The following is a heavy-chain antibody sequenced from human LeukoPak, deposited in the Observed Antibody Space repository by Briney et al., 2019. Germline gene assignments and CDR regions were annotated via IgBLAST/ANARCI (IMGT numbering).Heavy chain of an antibody. CDR3: ARETISGYSGGWYSGYYYYYMDV. J-gene: IGHJ6*03. CDR1: GFTFSSYS. V-gene: IGHV3-21*01. D-gene: IGHD6-19*01. CDR2: ISSSSSYI. Sequence: GGTLRLSCAASGFTFSSYSMNWVRQAPGKGLEWVSSISSSSSYIYYADSVKGRFTISRDNAKNSLYLQMNSLRGEDTAVYYCARETISGYSGGWYSGYYYYYMDVWGKGTTVTISS.